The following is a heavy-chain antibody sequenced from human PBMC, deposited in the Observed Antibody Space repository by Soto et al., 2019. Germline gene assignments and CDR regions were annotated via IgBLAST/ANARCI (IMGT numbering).Heavy chain of an antibody. CDR2: ISYDGSNK. J-gene: IGHJ6*02. CDR3: ARDRVSRGWYGRYGMDV. D-gene: IGHD6-19*01. V-gene: IGHV3-30-3*01. Sequence: GSLRLSCAASGFTFSSYAMHWVRQAPGKGLEWVAVISYDGSNKYYADSVKGRFTISRDNSKNTLYLQMNSLRAEDTAVYYCARDRVSRGWYGRYGMDVWGQGTTVTVSS. CDR1: GFTFSSYA.